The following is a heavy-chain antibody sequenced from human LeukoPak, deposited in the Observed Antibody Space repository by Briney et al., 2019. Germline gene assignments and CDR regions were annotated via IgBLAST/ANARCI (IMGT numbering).Heavy chain of an antibody. CDR2: IIPIFGTA. CDR3: ARDLGSSSCLDY. V-gene: IGHV1-69*13. D-gene: IGHD6-13*01. CDR1: GGTFSSYA. Sequence: ASVKVSCKASGGTFSSYAISWVRQAPGQGLEWMGGIIPIFGTANYAQKFQGRVTITADESTSTAYMELSSLRSEDTAVYYCARDLGSSSCLDYWGQGTLVTVSS. J-gene: IGHJ4*02.